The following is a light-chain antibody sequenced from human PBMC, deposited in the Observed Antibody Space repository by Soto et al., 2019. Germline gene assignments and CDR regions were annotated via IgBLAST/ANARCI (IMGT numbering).Light chain of an antibody. J-gene: IGKJ5*01. CDR3: QQRSNWIT. Sequence: EIVLTQSPGTLSLSPGERATLSCRASQSVSSYLAWYQQKPGQAPXXLIYDASNRATGIPARFSGSGSGTEFTLTISSIEPEVFAVYYCQQRSNWITFGQGTRLEIK. V-gene: IGKV3-11*01. CDR1: QSVSSY. CDR2: DAS.